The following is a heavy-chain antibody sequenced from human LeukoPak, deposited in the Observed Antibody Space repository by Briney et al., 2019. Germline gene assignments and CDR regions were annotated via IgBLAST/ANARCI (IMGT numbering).Heavy chain of an antibody. V-gene: IGHV3-7*01. J-gene: IGHJ4*02. CDR2: INQDGRIQ. CDR1: GFPFSDHW. CDR3: SRSLDY. Sequence: GGSLRLSCAASGFPFSDHWMDWVRQAPGKGMEWVANINQDGRIQYYADSVRGRFIISRNNAKNSLFLQMYSLRAEDTAIYFCSRSLDYLGQGALVTVSS.